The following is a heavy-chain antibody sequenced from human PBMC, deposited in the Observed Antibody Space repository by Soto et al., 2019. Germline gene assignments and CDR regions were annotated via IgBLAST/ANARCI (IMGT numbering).Heavy chain of an antibody. D-gene: IGHD6-19*01. J-gene: IGHJ3*02. CDR2: INPNSGGT. CDR3: ARSQWLIRDAFDI. V-gene: IGHV1-2*04. CDR1: GYTFTCYY. Sequence: ASVKVSCKASGYTFTCYYMHWVRQAPGQGLEWMGWINPNSGGTNYAQKFQGWVTMTRDTSISTAYMELSRLRSDDTAVYYCARSQWLIRDAFDIWGQGKMVTVSS.